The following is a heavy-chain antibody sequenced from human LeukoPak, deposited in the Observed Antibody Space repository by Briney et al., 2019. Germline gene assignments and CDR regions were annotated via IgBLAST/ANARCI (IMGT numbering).Heavy chain of an antibody. V-gene: IGHV4-39*07. D-gene: IGHD2-2*02. CDR3: ARDDCSSTSCYTSGAFDI. J-gene: IGHJ3*02. CDR1: GVSISSSSYY. CDR2: IYYSGST. Sequence: SETLSPTCTVSGVSISSSSYYWGWIRQPPGKWLEWVGSIYYSGSTYYNPSLKSRVTISLDTSKNQFSLKLRYVPAADTAVYYCARDDCSSTSCYTSGAFDIWGQGTMVTVSS.